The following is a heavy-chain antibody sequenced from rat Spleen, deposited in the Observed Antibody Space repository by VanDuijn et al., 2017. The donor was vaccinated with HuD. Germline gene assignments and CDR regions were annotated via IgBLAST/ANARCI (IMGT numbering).Heavy chain of an antibody. D-gene: IGHD1-8*01. V-gene: IGHV5-29*01. CDR2: ISHDGRST. CDR1: GFTFSDYY. CDR3: AREDYSSYSYFDY. J-gene: IGHJ2*01. Sequence: EVQLVESDGGLVQPGRSLKLSCAASGFTFSDYYMAWVRQAPTKGLEWVATISHDGRSTYYRDSVKGRFTISRDNAKSTLYLQMDSLRSEDTATYYCAREDYSSYSYFDYWGQGVMVTVSS.